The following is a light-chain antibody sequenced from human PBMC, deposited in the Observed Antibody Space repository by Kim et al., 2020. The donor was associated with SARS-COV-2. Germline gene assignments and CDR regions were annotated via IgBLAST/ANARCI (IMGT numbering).Light chain of an antibody. CDR2: AAS. CDR3: QHCHSYPRT. V-gene: IGKV1-8*01. CDR1: QDIRDR. Sequence: GDRVTITWRASQDIRDRLVWYQQIPGKAPKLLIYAASTLQSGVPSRFSGSGYGTDFTLTISSLQSEDFATYYCQHCHSYPRTFGGGTKVEI. J-gene: IGKJ4*01.